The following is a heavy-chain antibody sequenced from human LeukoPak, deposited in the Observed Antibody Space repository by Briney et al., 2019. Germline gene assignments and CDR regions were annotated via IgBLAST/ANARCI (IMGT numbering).Heavy chain of an antibody. CDR3: ARAMVFGVMDAFDI. D-gene: IGHD3-3*01. CDR1: GGSISSSSYY. J-gene: IGHJ3*02. V-gene: IGHV4-39*07. CDR2: IYYSGST. Sequence: SETLSLTCTVSGGSISSSSYYWGWIRQPPGKGLEWIGSIYYSGSTYYNPSLKSRVTISVDTSKNQFSLKLSSVTAADTAVYYCARAMVFGVMDAFDIWGQGTMVTVSS.